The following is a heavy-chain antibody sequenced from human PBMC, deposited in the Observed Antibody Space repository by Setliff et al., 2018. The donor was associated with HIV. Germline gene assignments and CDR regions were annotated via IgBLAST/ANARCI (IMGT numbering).Heavy chain of an antibody. CDR2: IDATGAT. V-gene: IGHV3-13*01. Sequence: PGGSLRLSCAASGFSFSSYDMHWVRQGTGKSLEWVSAIDATGATYYSGSVKGRFTVSRENARNSLYLQLHSLTVGDTAVYYCAREVDFISSAFGLDPWGQGTLVTVSS. D-gene: IGHD3-22*01. CDR3: AREVDFISSAFGLDP. J-gene: IGHJ5*02. CDR1: GFSFSSYD.